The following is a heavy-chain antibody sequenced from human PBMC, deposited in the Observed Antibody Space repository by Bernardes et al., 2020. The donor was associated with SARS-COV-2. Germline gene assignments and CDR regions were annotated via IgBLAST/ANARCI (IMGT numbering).Heavy chain of an antibody. CDR3: ARTLWGGAIG. J-gene: IGHJ4*02. V-gene: IGHV3-23*01. CDR2: ISGNGHVA. D-gene: IGHD2-21*01. Sequence: GGSLRLSRAASGFTFSTYAISWVRQAPGKGLEWVSGISGNGHVADYADSVKGRFTISRDNSRNTLYLQMNSLRAEDTAVYYCARTLWGGAIGWGQGALVTVSS. CDR1: GFTFSTYA.